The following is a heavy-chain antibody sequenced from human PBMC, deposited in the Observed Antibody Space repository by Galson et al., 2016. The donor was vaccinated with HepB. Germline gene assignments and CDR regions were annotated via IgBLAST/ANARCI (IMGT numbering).Heavy chain of an antibody. CDR1: GYTFTSYA. J-gene: IGHJ4*02. CDR2: INAGNGNT. V-gene: IGHV1-3*01. Sequence: SVKVSCKASGYTFTSYAMHWVRQAPGQRLEWMGWINAGNGNTKYSQKFQGRVTITRDTSASTAYMELSSLRSEDTAVYYCARDVVRSKAVAGFDYWGQGTLVTVSS. CDR3: ARDVVRSKAVAGFDY. D-gene: IGHD6-19*01.